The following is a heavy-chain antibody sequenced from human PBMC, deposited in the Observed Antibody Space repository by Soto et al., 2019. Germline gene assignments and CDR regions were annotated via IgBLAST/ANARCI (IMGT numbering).Heavy chain of an antibody. CDR3: ARRPSGSGSRRFDS. V-gene: IGHV4-39*01. D-gene: IGHD3-10*01. CDR1: GGSISGSSSY. Sequence: SETLSLTCTVSGGSISGSSSYWGWIRQPPGKGLEWIGSIFYSGNTFYSPSLKSRVTISVDTSKNQFSLTLSSVTAADTAVYYCARRPSGSGSRRFDSWGHGTLVTRLL. J-gene: IGHJ5*01. CDR2: IFYSGNT.